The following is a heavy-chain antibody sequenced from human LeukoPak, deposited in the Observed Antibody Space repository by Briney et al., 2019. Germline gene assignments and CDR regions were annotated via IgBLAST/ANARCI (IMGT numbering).Heavy chain of an antibody. CDR3: AKGDDIGKHPTRAYYFDT. D-gene: IGHD5-24*01. CDR1: GFTFSRHA. CDR2: TGLNSVNT. V-gene: IGHV3-23*01. Sequence: GGSLRLSCVASGFTFSRHAMSWVRQAPGKGLEWVSTTGLNSVNTLCAESVQGRFSISRDNSKNTLDLQIDNLRVDDTAVYYCAKGDDIGKHPTRAYYFDTWGQGTLVTVSS. J-gene: IGHJ4*02.